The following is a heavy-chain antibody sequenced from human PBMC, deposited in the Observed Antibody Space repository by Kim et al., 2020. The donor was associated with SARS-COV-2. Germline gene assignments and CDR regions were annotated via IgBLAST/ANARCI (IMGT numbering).Heavy chain of an antibody. CDR2: INHSGST. CDR1: GGSFSGYY. CDR3: ARGRTSITMVRGVIMPYFDY. Sequence: SETLSLTCAVYGGSFSGYYWSWIRQPPGKGLEWIGEINHSGSTNYNPSLKSRVTISVDTSKNQFSLKLSSVTAADTAVYYCARGRTSITMVRGVIMPYFDYWGQGTLVTVSS. J-gene: IGHJ4*02. D-gene: IGHD3-10*01. V-gene: IGHV4-34*01.